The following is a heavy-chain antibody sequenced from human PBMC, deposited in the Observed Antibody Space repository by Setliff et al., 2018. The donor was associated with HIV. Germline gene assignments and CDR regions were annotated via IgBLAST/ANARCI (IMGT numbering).Heavy chain of an antibody. CDR1: GSSINNYY. CDR2: FYYSGTT. CDR3: ARQVDGFDH. D-gene: IGHD2-8*01. J-gene: IGHJ4*02. Sequence: PSETLSLTCTVSGSSINNYYWNWIRQAPGKGLEWIGYFYYSGTTDYNPSLKSRATISVDKSKNQFSLRLRSVTATDTAVYYCARQVDGFDHWGQGMLVTVSS. V-gene: IGHV4-59*08.